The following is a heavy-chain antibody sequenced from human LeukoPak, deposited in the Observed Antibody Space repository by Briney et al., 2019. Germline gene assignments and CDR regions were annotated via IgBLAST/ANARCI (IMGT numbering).Heavy chain of an antibody. D-gene: IGHD2-2*01. V-gene: IGHV4-39*07. J-gene: IGHJ6*03. CDR3: ARESSIPAAFWSYYYYYMDV. CDR2: IYYSGST. CDR1: GGSISSSSYY. Sequence: SETLSLTCTVSGGSISSSSYYWGWIRQPPGKGLEWIGSIYYSGSTYYNPSLKSRVTISVDTSKNQFSLKLSSVTAADTAEYYCARESSIPAAFWSYYYYYMDVWGKGTTVTVSS.